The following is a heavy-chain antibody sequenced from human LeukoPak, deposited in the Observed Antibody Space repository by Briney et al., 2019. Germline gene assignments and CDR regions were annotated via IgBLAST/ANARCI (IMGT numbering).Heavy chain of an antibody. V-gene: IGHV4-34*01. CDR2: INHSGST. CDR3: ARGLRPVVTRDLGY. CDR1: GGSFSGYY. D-gene: IGHD2-21*02. J-gene: IGHJ4*02. Sequence: SETLSLTCSVYGGSFSGYYWSWIRQPPGKGLEWIGEINHSGSTNYNPSLKSRVTISVDTSKNQFSLKLSSVTAADTAVYYCARGLRPVVTRDLGYWGQGTLVTVSS.